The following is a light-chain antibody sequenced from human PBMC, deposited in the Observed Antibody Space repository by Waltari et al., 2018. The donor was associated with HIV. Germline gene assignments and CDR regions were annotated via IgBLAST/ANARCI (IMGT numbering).Light chain of an antibody. CDR2: EVS. Sequence: QSALTHPPSASGSPGQSVTLSCTGTSSDVGAYNYVSWYQQHPGKAPKLMIYEVSKRPSGVPDRFSGSKSGNTASLTVSGLQAEDEADYYSSSSRVFGGGTKLTVL. CDR1: SSDVGAYNY. J-gene: IGLJ3*02. V-gene: IGLV2-8*01. CDR3: SSSRV.